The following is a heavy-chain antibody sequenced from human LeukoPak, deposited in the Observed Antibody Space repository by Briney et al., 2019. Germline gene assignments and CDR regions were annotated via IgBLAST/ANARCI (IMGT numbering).Heavy chain of an antibody. J-gene: IGHJ4*02. Sequence: PSETLSLTCAVYGGSFSGYYWSWIRQPPGKGLEWIGEINHSGSTNYNPSLKSRVTISVDTSKNQFSLKLNSVTAADTAVYYCARGYCSSTSCYTFDYWGQGTLVTVSS. CDR3: ARGYCSSTSCYTFDY. V-gene: IGHV4-34*01. CDR1: GGSFSGYY. CDR2: INHSGST. D-gene: IGHD2-2*02.